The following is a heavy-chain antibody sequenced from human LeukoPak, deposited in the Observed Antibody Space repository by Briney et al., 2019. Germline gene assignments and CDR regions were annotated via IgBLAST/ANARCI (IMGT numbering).Heavy chain of an antibody. CDR3: ARVHPWGVNWFDP. CDR1: GGSISSYY. J-gene: IGHJ5*02. V-gene: IGHV4-59*01. D-gene: IGHD3-10*01. Sequence: PSETLSLTCTVSGGSISSYYWSWIRQPPGKGLEWIGYIYYSGSTNYNPSLKSRVTISVDTSKNQFSLKLSSVTAADTAVYYCARVHPWGVNWFDPWGQGTLVTVSS. CDR2: IYYSGST.